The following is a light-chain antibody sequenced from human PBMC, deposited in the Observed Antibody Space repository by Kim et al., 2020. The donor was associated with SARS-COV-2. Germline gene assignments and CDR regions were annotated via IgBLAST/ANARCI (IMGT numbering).Light chain of an antibody. CDR3: LQNNNNPLT. V-gene: IGKV1-17*02. Sequence: ASVGDRVTIICRASQDIRHDLAWYQQKPGEPPKRLIYSASKLQSGVPSRFSGSGSGTQFTLTISNLQPDDFAIYYCLQNNNNPLTFGGGTKVDIK. J-gene: IGKJ4*01. CDR1: QDIRHD. CDR2: SAS.